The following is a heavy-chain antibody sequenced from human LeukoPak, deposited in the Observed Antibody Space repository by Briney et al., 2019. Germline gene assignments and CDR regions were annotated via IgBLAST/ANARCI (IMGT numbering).Heavy chain of an antibody. CDR3: AKDRYYGEIFDY. D-gene: IGHD4-17*01. CDR2: MSGGGLST. Sequence: GGSLRLSCGAPDSNIGTYAVTWVRQVPGKGLKWVSGMSGGGLSTYYARSVKGRFTISRDTSKNTFYLEMNSLGADDTALYYCAKDRYYGEIFDYWGQGTLVTVSS. CDR1: DSNIGTYA. J-gene: IGHJ4*02. V-gene: IGHV3-23*01.